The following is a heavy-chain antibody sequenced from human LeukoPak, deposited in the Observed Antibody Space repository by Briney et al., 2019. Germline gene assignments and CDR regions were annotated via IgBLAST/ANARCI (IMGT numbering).Heavy chain of an antibody. D-gene: IGHD4-17*01. CDR2: IVPIFGTA. CDR1: VGTLCSYA. V-gene: IGHV1-69*05. Sequence: APSVKLSCKVSVGTLCSYAISGMPHAPGRGREWVGGIVPIFGTANYAQKFQGRVTIATDETTSTAYMELSSLRSEDTAVYYCARDPSYGERTEYWGQGALVTVSS. J-gene: IGHJ4*02. CDR3: ARDPSYGERTEY.